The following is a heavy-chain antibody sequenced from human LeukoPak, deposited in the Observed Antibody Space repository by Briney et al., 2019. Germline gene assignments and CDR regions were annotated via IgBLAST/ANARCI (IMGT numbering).Heavy chain of an antibody. CDR3: AASADRRVFDY. D-gene: IGHD1-14*01. J-gene: IGHJ4*02. V-gene: IGHV1-69*13. CDR2: IIPIFGTA. Sequence: ASVKVSCKASGGTFSSYAISWVRQAPGQGLEWMGGIIPIFGTANYAQKFQGRVTITADESTSTAYMELSSLRSEDTAVYYCAASADRRVFDYRGQGTLVTVSS. CDR1: GGTFSSYA.